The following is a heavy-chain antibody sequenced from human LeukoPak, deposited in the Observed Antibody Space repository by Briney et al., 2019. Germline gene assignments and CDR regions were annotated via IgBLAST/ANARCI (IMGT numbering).Heavy chain of an antibody. CDR1: GFTFSSYG. J-gene: IGHJ6*03. CDR3: AKDGVVVPAAPNYYYYYYMDV. CDR2: IRYDGSNK. D-gene: IGHD2-2*01. Sequence: GGSLRLSCSASGFTFSSYGMHWVRQAPGKGLEWVAFIRYDGSNKYYADSVKGRVTISRDNSKNTLYLQMNSLRAEDTAVYYCAKDGVVVPAAPNYYYYYYMDVWGKGTTVTVSS. V-gene: IGHV3-30*02.